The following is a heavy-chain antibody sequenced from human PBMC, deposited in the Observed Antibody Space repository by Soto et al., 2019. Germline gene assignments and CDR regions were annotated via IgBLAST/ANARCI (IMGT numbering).Heavy chain of an antibody. J-gene: IGHJ4*02. V-gene: IGHV4-59*01. CDR3: ARDGGYDGFDY. CDR1: GGSISSYY. CDR2: IYYSGST. Sequence: SETLSLTCTVSGGSISSYYWSWIRQPPGKGLEWIGYIYYSGSTNYNPSLKSRVTISVDTSKNQFSLKLSSVTAADTAVYYCARDGGYDGFDYWGQGTLVTVSS. D-gene: IGHD5-12*01.